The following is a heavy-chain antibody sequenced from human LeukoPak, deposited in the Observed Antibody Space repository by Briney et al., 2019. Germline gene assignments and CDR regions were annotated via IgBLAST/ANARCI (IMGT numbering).Heavy chain of an antibody. J-gene: IGHJ4*02. V-gene: IGHV3-48*03. CDR1: GFTFSSYE. CDR2: ISSRGSTI. Sequence: GGSLRLSCAASGFTFSSYEMNWVRQAPGKGLDWVSYISSRGSTIYYADSVKGRFTISRDNAKNSLYLQMNSLRAEDTAVYYCARDSPPRAFDYWGQGTLVTVSS. CDR3: ARDSPPRAFDY.